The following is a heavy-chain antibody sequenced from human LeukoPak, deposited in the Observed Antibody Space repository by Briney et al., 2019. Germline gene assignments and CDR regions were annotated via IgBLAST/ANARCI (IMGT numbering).Heavy chain of an antibody. J-gene: IGHJ1*01. V-gene: IGHV4-4*07. CDR1: GGSVSSYY. CDR3: ADDYGD. Sequence: PSETLSLTCSVSGGSVSSYYWSWIRQPAGKGLEWTGRIYPSGTTHYNPSLKSRVTMSVDTSKNQFSLKLLSVTAADTAVYYCADDYGDWGQGTLVTVSS. CDR2: IYPSGTT. D-gene: IGHD4-17*01.